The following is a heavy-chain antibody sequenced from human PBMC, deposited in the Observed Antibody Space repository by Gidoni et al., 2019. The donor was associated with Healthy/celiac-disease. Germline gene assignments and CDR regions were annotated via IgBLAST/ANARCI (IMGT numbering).Heavy chain of an antibody. CDR2: ISWNSGSI. V-gene: IGHV3-9*01. D-gene: IGHD2-2*01. Sequence: EVQLVESGGGLVQPGSSLRLSCAASGFTFDDYAMHWVRQAPGKGLEWVAGISWNSGSIGYADSVKGRFTISRDNAKNSLYLQMNSLRAEDTALYYCAKAHYQLLRVDAFDIWGQGTMVTVSS. CDR1: GFTFDDYA. J-gene: IGHJ3*02. CDR3: AKAHYQLLRVDAFDI.